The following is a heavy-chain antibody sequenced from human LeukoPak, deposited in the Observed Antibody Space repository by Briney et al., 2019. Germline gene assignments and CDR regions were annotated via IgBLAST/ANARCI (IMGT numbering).Heavy chain of an antibody. CDR2: IIPIFGTA. D-gene: IGHD3-3*01. Sequence: GSSVKVSCKASGGTFGSYAISWVRQAPGQGLEWMGGIIPIFGTANYAQKFQGRVTITADESTSTAYMELSSLRSEDTAVYYCARAPYYDFWSGYSYFDYWGQGTLVTVSS. V-gene: IGHV1-69*01. CDR3: ARAPYYDFWSGYSYFDY. J-gene: IGHJ4*02. CDR1: GGTFGSYA.